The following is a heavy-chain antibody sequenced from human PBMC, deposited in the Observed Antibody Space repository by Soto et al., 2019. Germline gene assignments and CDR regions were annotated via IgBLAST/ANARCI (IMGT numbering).Heavy chain of an antibody. J-gene: IGHJ6*02. CDR2: INHSGSI. Sequence: QVQLQQWGAGLLKPSETLSLTCAVYGGSFSGYYWSWIRQPPGKGLEWIGEINHSGSINYNPSLKSRVTISVDTSKNQFSLKLSSVTAADTAVYYCARSLAYDSSGYARYYYYGMDVWGQGTTVTVSS. D-gene: IGHD3-22*01. V-gene: IGHV4-34*01. CDR1: GGSFSGYY. CDR3: ARSLAYDSSGYARYYYYGMDV.